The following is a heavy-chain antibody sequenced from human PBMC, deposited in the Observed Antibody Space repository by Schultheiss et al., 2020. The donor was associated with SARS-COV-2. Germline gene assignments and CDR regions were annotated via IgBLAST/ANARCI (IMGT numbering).Heavy chain of an antibody. V-gene: IGHV1-69*13. CDR2: IIPIFGTA. D-gene: IGHD6-25*01. CDR1: GYTFTGYY. Sequence: SVKVSCKASGYTFTGYYMHWVRQAPGQGLEWMGGIIPIFGTANYAQKFQGRVTITADESTSTAYMELSSLRSEDTAVYYCAADSPQGRLSYYYGMDVWGQGTTVTVSS. J-gene: IGHJ6*02. CDR3: AADSPQGRLSYYYGMDV.